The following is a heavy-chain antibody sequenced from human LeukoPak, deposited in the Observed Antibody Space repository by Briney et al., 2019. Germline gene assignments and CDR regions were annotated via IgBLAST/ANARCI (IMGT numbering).Heavy chain of an antibody. CDR3: AKDYDGSGYYYVRAFDT. V-gene: IGHV3-66*01. CDR1: GFTVNSNY. CDR2: IYSGGST. D-gene: IGHD3-22*01. Sequence: QPGGTLRLSCAASGFTVNSNYMSWVRQAPGKGLEWVSVIYSGGSTYYADSVKGRFTISRDNSKNTLYLQMNSLRAEDTAVYYCAKDYDGSGYYYVRAFDTWGQGTLVTVAS. J-gene: IGHJ3*02.